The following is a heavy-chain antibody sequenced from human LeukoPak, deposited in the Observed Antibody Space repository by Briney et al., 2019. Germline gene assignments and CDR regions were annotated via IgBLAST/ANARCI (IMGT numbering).Heavy chain of an antibody. CDR3: AKGDYSSGWAFQH. Sequence: GGSLRLSCAASGFTFSSYGMHWVRQAPGKGLEWVAFIRYDGSNKYYADSVKGRFTISRDNSKNTLYLQMNSLRAEDTAVYYCAKGDYSSGWAFQHWGQGTPVTVSS. CDR1: GFTFSSYG. D-gene: IGHD6-19*01. J-gene: IGHJ1*01. CDR2: IRYDGSNK. V-gene: IGHV3-30*02.